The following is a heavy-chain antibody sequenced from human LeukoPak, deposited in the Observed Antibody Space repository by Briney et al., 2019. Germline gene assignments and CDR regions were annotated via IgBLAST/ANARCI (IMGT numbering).Heavy chain of an antibody. Sequence: GESLKISCKGSGYSLDNYWIGWVRQMPGRGLEWMGIISPSDSNTRYSPSFQGQVTFSADNSIATAYLQWSSLKASDTAIYYCARLPRSGDSCYHFDFWGQGTLVTDSS. CDR1: GYSLDNYW. V-gene: IGHV5-51*01. J-gene: IGHJ4*02. CDR3: ARLPRSGDSCYHFDF. CDR2: ISPSDSNT. D-gene: IGHD2-15*01.